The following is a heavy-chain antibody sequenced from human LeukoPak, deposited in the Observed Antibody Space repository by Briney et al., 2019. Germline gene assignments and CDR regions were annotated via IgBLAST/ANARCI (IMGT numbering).Heavy chain of an antibody. Sequence: PSQTLSLTCTVSGGSISTGGYYWSWIRQFPGKGLQWIGYLDDSGSTNYNPSLKSRVTISVDTSKNQFSLKLSSVTAADTAVYCCARVQGGHSNKGRYNWFDPWGQGTLVTVSS. CDR1: GGSISTGGYY. J-gene: IGHJ5*02. CDR2: LDDSGST. D-gene: IGHD3-10*01. V-gene: IGHV4-31*03. CDR3: ARVQGGHSNKGRYNWFDP.